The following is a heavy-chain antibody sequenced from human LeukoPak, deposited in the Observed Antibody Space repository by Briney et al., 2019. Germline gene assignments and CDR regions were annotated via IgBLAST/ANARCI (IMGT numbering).Heavy chain of an antibody. J-gene: IGHJ4*02. Sequence: GGSLRLSCAASGFTFISYWMSWVGQAPGKGLEWVANIKQDGSEKYYVDSVKGRFTISRDNAKNSLYLQMNSLRAEDTAVYYCARAALGESVYWGQGTLVTVSS. D-gene: IGHD2-21*01. V-gene: IGHV3-7*01. CDR1: GFTFISYW. CDR3: ARAALGESVY. CDR2: IKQDGSEK.